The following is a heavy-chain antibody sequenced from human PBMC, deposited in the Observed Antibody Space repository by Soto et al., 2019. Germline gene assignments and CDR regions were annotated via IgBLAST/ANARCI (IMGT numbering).Heavy chain of an antibody. Sequence: QTGWSLRLSCAASGFTFSSYWMSWVRQAPGKGLEWVANIKQDGSEKYYVDSVKGRFTISRDNAKNSLYLQMNSLRAEDTAVYYCARDFRHSDSSGYFASLWYFDYWGQGTLVTVSS. CDR2: IKQDGSEK. V-gene: IGHV3-7*01. CDR1: GFTFSSYW. J-gene: IGHJ4*02. D-gene: IGHD3-22*01. CDR3: ARDFRHSDSSGYFASLWYFDY.